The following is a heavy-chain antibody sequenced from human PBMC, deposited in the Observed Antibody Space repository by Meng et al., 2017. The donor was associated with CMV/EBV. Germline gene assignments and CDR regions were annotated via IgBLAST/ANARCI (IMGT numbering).Heavy chain of an antibody. D-gene: IGHD3-3*01. CDR2: MNPNSGNT. V-gene: IGHV1-8*01. CDR1: GYTFTSYD. Sequence: ASVKVSCKASGYTFTSYDINWVRQATGQGLEWMGWMNPNSGNTGYAQKFQGRVTMTRNTSISTAYMELSSLRSEDTAVYYCARVLLRFLEWLSDYGMDVWGQGTTVTVSS. J-gene: IGHJ6*02. CDR3: ARVLLRFLEWLSDYGMDV.